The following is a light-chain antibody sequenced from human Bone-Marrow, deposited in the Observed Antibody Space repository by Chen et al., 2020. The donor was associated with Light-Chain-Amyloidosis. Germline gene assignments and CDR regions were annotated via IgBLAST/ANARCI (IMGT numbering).Light chain of an antibody. Sequence: EVVLTQSPGTLSLSPGEGVTLSCRASQSIRSNFLAWYQQKPGQAPRLLIYGASTRASGIPDRFSGSGSGTEFYLTISSLQPDDFATYYCQQYNSYASFGQGTKLEIK. CDR2: GAS. V-gene: IGKV3-20*01. CDR1: QSIRSNF. CDR3: QQYNSYAS. J-gene: IGKJ2*03.